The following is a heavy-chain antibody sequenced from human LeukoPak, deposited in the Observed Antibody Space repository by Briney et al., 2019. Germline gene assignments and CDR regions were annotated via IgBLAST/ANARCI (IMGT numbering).Heavy chain of an antibody. CDR3: ARGRIAARGKYYYYMDV. D-gene: IGHD6-6*01. J-gene: IGHJ6*03. V-gene: IGHV1-8*01. Sequence: GASVKVSCKASGYTFTSYDINWVRQATGQGLEWMGWMDPNSGNTGCAQKFQGRVTMTRNTSISTAYMGLSSLRSEDTAVYYCARGRIAARGKYYYYMDVWGKGTTVTVSS. CDR2: MDPNSGNT. CDR1: GYTFTSYD.